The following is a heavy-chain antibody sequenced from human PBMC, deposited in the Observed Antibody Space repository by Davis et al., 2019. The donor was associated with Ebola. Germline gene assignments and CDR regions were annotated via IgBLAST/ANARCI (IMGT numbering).Heavy chain of an antibody. J-gene: IGHJ4*02. D-gene: IGHD1-26*01. CDR2: ISSSGSTI. CDR1: GFTFSSYE. V-gene: IGHV3-48*03. Sequence: GGSLRLSCAASGFTFSSYEMNWVRQAPGKGLEWVSYISSSGSTIYYADSVKGRFTISRDNAKNSLYLQMNSLRAEDTAVYYCARGGVGATWGSDYWGQGTLVTVSS. CDR3: ARGGVGATWGSDY.